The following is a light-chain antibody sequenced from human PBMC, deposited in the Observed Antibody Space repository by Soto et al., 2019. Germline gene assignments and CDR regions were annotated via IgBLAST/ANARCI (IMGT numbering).Light chain of an antibody. J-gene: IGKJ1*01. Sequence: MVMTQSPATLSVCPGERATLSFIPSQNVGNNLAWYQQKPGQAPRLLIYGASTRATGIPARFSGSGSGTEFTLSISSLQSEDFAVYYRQQYNNWPPWTFGQGTKVDIK. V-gene: IGKV3-15*01. CDR1: QNVGNN. CDR3: QQYNNWPPWT. CDR2: GAS.